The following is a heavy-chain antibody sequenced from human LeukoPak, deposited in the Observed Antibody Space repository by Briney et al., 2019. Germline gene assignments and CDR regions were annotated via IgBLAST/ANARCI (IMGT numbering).Heavy chain of an antibody. V-gene: IGHV3-30*02. CDR3: AREGGRAVPGRFDQ. D-gene: IGHD6-13*01. CDR1: VINFRSAG. CDR2: IQNDGSDK. Sequence: PGGSLRLSCAASVINFRSAGMHAVCPGPGKRLWWGTFIQNDGSDKYYAASVKGRFTISRDNSKNTDYLHMASLRADDTALYYWAREGGRAVPGRFDQWGQGTLVTVSS. J-gene: IGHJ4*02.